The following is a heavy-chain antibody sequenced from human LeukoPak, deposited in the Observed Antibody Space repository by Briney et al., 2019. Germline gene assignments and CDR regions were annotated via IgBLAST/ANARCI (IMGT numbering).Heavy chain of an antibody. Sequence: SETLSLTCTVSGGSISSYYWSWIRQPPGKGLEWIGYIYYSGSTNYNPSLKSRVTISVDTSKNQFSLKLSSVTAADTAVYYCARDPEGSGSYYSSWGQGTLVTVSS. J-gene: IGHJ4*02. V-gene: IGHV4-59*01. CDR1: GGSISSYY. CDR2: IYYSGST. D-gene: IGHD3-10*01. CDR3: ARDPEGSGSYYSS.